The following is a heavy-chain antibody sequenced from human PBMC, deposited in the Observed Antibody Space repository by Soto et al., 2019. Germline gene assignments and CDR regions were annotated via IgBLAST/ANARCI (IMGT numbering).Heavy chain of an antibody. V-gene: IGHV4-4*07. CDR1: GGSISSYY. D-gene: IGHD2-21*02. CDR3: AREPLLGGNSPYYYYGMDV. Sequence: SETLSLTCTVSGGSISSYYWSWIRQPAGKGLEWIGRIYTSGSTNYNPSLKSRVTMSVDTSKNQFSLKLSSVTAADTAVYYCAREPLLGGNSPYYYYGMDVWGQGTTVTVSS. CDR2: IYTSGST. J-gene: IGHJ6*02.